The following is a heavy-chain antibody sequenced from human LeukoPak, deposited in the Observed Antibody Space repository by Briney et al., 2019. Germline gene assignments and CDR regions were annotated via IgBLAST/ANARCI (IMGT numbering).Heavy chain of an antibody. D-gene: IGHD3-22*01. J-gene: IGHJ3*02. Sequence: PSGTLSLTCTVSGGSISSYYWSWIRQPPGKGLEWIGYIYYSGSTNYNPSLKSRVTISVDTSKNQFSLKLSSVTAADTAVYYCARDLRGYYDSSGYLDAFDIWGQGTMVTVSS. CDR3: ARDLRGYYDSSGYLDAFDI. CDR1: GGSISSYY. V-gene: IGHV4-59*12. CDR2: IYYSGST.